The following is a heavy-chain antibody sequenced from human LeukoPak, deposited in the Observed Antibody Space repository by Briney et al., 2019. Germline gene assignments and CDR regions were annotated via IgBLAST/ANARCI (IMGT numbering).Heavy chain of an antibody. Sequence: SETLSLTCTVSGGSISSGSYYWSWMRQPAGKGLEWIGRVYSSGSTNYNPSLKNRVTISVDTSKNQFSLKLNSVTAADTAVYYCARGVGSTSSNWFDPWGQGTLATVSS. CDR2: VYSSGST. V-gene: IGHV4-61*02. CDR1: GGSISSGSYY. J-gene: IGHJ5*02. D-gene: IGHD2/OR15-2a*01. CDR3: ARGVGSTSSNWFDP.